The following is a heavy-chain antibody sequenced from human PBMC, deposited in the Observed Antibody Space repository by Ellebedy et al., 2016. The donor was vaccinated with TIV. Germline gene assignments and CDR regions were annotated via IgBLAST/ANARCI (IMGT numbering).Heavy chain of an antibody. D-gene: IGHD1-26*01. V-gene: IGHV3-74*01. CDR1: GFTFSNYW. J-gene: IGHJ4*02. Sequence: PGGSLRLSCAVSGFTFSNYWMHWVRQAPGEGLVWVSRINGDGSNTNYADSVKGRFTISRDNAKNTLYLQMNSLRAEDTAVYYCASRSFAGKIFDYWGQGTLVAVSS. CDR2: INGDGSNT. CDR3: ASRSFAGKIFDY.